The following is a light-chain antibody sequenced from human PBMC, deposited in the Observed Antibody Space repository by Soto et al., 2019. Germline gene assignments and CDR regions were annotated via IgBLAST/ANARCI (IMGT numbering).Light chain of an antibody. V-gene: IGKV1-5*03. CDR3: KQCNSYPYT. J-gene: IGKJ2*01. CDR1: QSISSW. CDR2: KAS. Sequence: DIQMTQSPSTLSASVGDRVTITCRASQSISSWLAWYQQKPGKAPKRLIYKASSLESGVPSRFSGCGSGPEFTLTISSLQPDDFATSYCKQCNSYPYTFGQGTKLEIK.